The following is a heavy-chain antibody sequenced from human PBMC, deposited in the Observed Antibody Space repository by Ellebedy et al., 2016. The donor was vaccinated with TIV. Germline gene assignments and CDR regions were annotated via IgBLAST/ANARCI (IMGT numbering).Heavy chain of an antibody. CDR1: GFTFSSYG. CDR2: IWYDGSNK. D-gene: IGHD3-3*01. Sequence: GGSLRLSCAASGFTFSSYGMHWVRQAPGKGLEWVAVIWYDGSNKYYADSVKGRFTISRDNSKNTLYLQMNSLRAEDTAVYYCARMERSFQSRYWGQGILVRVSS. V-gene: IGHV3-33*01. CDR3: ARMERSFQSRY. J-gene: IGHJ4*02.